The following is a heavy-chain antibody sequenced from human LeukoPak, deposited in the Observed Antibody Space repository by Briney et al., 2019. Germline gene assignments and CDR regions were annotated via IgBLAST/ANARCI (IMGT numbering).Heavy chain of an antibody. Sequence: SETLSLTCTVSGGSISSYYWSWIRQPPGKGLEWIGYIYYSGSTNYNPSLKSRVTISVDTSKNQFSLKLSSVTAADAAVYYCARLSIAVAGRPPPFGGMDVWGQGTTVTVSS. J-gene: IGHJ6*02. D-gene: IGHD6-19*01. CDR2: IYYSGST. CDR1: GGSISSYY. CDR3: ARLSIAVAGRPPPFGGMDV. V-gene: IGHV4-59*08.